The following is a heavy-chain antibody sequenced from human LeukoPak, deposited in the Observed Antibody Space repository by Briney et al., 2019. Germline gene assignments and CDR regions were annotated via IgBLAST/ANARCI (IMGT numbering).Heavy chain of an antibody. J-gene: IGHJ4*02. V-gene: IGHV3-23*01. CDR3: ARVSEISVAAYFDY. CDR2: FSGSGGDT. D-gene: IGHD6-19*01. Sequence: GGSLRLSCAASGFTFSRYAMSWVRQAPGKGVEWVSAFSGSGGDTYYADSVKGRFTISRDNAKNSLYLQMNSLRAEDTALYYYARVSEISVAAYFDYWGQGTRVTVSS. CDR1: GFTFSRYA.